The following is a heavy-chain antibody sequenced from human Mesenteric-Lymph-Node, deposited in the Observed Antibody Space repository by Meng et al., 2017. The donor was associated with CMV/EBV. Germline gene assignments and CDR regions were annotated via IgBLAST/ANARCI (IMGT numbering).Heavy chain of an antibody. CDR3: VKYLNRAMDV. V-gene: IGHV3-30-3*01. J-gene: IGHJ6*02. CDR2: ISYDGSNK. D-gene: IGHD6-6*01. Sequence: GGSLRLSCAASGFTFSSYAMHWVRQAPGKGLEWVAVISYDGSNKYYADSVKGRFTISRDNSKNSLYLQMSSLRAEDTAVYHCVKYLNRAMDVWGQGTTVTVSS. CDR1: GFTFSSYA.